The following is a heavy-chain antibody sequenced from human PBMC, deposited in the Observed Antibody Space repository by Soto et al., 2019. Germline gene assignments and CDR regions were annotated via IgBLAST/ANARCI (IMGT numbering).Heavy chain of an antibody. CDR1: GFTFSTNYG. CDR2: ISANDVGT. CDR3: AKAKNDYNWDNRPPFDY. J-gene: IGHJ4*02. D-gene: IGHD1-20*01. Sequence: GSLRLSCVGSGFTFSTNYGLAWVRQAPGKGLDWVSLISANDVGTYYAESVKTRFTISTDQSRNTVYLQMDSLRADDTAIYYCAKAKNDYNWDNRPPFDYWGQGTLVTVSS. V-gene: IGHV3-23*01.